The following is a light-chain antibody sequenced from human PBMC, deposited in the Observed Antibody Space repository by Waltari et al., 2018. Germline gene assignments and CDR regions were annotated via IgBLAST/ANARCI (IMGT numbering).Light chain of an antibody. CDR2: GAS. CDR1: QSVSSSY. V-gene: IGKV3-20*01. Sequence: EIVLTQSPGILSLSPGERATLPCRASQSVSSSYLAWYQQKPGQAPRLLIYGASSRATGIPDRFSGSGSGTDFTLTISRLEPEDFAVYYCQQYGSSPGTFGQGTKVEIK. J-gene: IGKJ1*01. CDR3: QQYGSSPGT.